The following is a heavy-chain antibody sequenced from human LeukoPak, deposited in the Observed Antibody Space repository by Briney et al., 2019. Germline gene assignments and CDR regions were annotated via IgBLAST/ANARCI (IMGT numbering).Heavy chain of an antibody. Sequence: SVKVSCKASGGTFSSYAISWVRQAPGQGLEWMGGIIPIFGTANYAQKFQGRVTTTTDESTSTAYMELSSLRSEDTAVYYCARDSCSGGSCYPGLWGQGTLVTVSS. V-gene: IGHV1-69*05. CDR2: IIPIFGTA. J-gene: IGHJ4*02. CDR3: ARDSCSGGSCYPGL. CDR1: GGTFSSYA. D-gene: IGHD2-15*01.